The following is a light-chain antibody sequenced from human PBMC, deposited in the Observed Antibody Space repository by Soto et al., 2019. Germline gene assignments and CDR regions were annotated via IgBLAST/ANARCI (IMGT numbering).Light chain of an antibody. J-gene: IGKJ4*01. CDR2: SAS. V-gene: IGKV1-5*03. CDR1: RNIRSW. CDR3: QEYNGNSGLT. Sequence: DIQMTQSPSTLSASVGDIVTITCRASRNIRSWLAWNQLKPGKAPELLIYSASGLESGVPSRFSGSGFGTEFTLTISSLQPDDFATYYCQEYNGNSGLTFGGGTKVEIK.